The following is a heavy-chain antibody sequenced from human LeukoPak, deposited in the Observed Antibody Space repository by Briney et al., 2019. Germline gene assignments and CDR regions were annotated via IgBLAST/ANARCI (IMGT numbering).Heavy chain of an antibody. J-gene: IGHJ4*02. CDR3: ARRGFRGYCSSTSCLFHDY. CDR1: GGSIGSYSYH. D-gene: IGHD2-2*01. CDR2: IYYSGST. Sequence: KPSGTLSLTCTVSGGSIGSYSYHWGWIRPPPGQGLEGIGRIYYSGSTYYNPSLKSRVTISVDTSKNQFSLKLSSVTAADTAVYYCARRGFRGYCSSTSCLFHDYWGQGTLVTVSS. V-gene: IGHV4-39*07.